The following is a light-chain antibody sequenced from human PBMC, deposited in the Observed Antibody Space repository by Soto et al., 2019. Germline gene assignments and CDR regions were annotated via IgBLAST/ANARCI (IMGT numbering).Light chain of an antibody. CDR2: VAS. CDR3: QQFGRSSWT. CDR1: QSVSSSD. V-gene: IGKV3-20*01. Sequence: EIVLTQSPGTLSLSPGERATLSCRASQSVSSSDLAWYQQKPGQAPRLLIYVASSRATGIPDRFSGSGSGTDFTLTISRLEPEDFAVYYCQQFGRSSWTFGQGTKVDIK. J-gene: IGKJ1*01.